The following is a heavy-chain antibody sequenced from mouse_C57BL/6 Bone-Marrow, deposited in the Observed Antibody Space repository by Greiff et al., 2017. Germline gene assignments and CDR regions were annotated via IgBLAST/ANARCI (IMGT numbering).Heavy chain of an antibody. CDR3: ARGSNYAWFAY. J-gene: IGHJ3*01. V-gene: IGHV1-50*01. CDR2: IDPSGSCT. Sequence: VQLQQPGAELVKPGASVKLSCKASGYTFTSYWLQWVKQRPGQGLEWIGEIDPSGSCTTYNQKFKGKATVTVDTSSSTAYMQLSSLTSEDSAVYYCARGSNYAWFAYWGQGTLVTVSA. D-gene: IGHD2-5*01. CDR1: GYTFTSYW.